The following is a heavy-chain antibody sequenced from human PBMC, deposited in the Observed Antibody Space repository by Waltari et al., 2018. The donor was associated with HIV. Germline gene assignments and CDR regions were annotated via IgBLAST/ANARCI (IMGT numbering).Heavy chain of an antibody. CDR3: ARWRDDDASDYGWDV. V-gene: IGHV3-30*04. D-gene: IGHD1-1*01. CDR1: GFTFRHYA. Sequence: EHLAESGGGVVQPGGSLRLPCAASGFTFRHYALHGVRQAPGEGVGGVAVIPDEGSNEAYADSGRGRLTISRDNSKETLNLEMNSLGVEETAVYYCARWRDDDASDYGWDVWGQGTAVTVSS. CDR2: IPDEGSNE. J-gene: IGHJ6*02.